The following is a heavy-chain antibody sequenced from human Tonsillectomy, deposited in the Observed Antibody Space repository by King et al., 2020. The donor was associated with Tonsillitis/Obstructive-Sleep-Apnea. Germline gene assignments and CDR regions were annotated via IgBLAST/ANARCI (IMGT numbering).Heavy chain of an antibody. CDR2: ISGGGGST. CDR1: GFTFSTYA. J-gene: IGHJ3*02. Sequence: DVQLVESGGGLEQPGGSLRLSCAASGFTFSTYAMSWVRQAPGKGLEWVSAISGGGGSTFYADSVKGRFTISRDNSKNTLDFQMNSLRADDTAVYYCAKSRRYSTNDAFEIWGQGTMVTVSS. CDR3: AKSRRYSTNDAFEI. V-gene: IGHV3-23*04. D-gene: IGHD6-13*01.